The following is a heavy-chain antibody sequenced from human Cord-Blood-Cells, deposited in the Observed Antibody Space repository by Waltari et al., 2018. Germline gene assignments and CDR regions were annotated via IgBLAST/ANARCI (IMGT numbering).Heavy chain of an antibody. CDR2: IIPILGIA. J-gene: IGHJ2*01. CDR3: ARERDGYNYWYFDL. D-gene: IGHD5-12*01. V-gene: IGHV1-69*10. Sequence: QVQLVQSGAEVKKPGSSVKVSCKASGGTFSSYAISWVRQAPGQGLEWMGGIIPILGIANYAQKFQGRVTITADKSTSTAYMERSSLRSEDTAVYYCARERDGYNYWYFDLWGRGTLVTVSS. CDR1: GGTFSSYA.